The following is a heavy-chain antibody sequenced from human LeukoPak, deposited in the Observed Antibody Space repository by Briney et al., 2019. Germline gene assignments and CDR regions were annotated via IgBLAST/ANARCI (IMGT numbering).Heavy chain of an antibody. D-gene: IGHD6-6*01. CDR1: GYSSTSYW. CDR3: ARRIAAPRNPLGYWFDP. J-gene: IGHJ5*02. Sequence: GESLQISSRGSGYSSTSYWIGWVRQMPGKGLEWRGIIYTGDSETRYSPSSQGHVTISAEKSISPAYLQWSSLKASDTAMYYCARRIAAPRNPLGYWFDPWGQGTLVTVSS. V-gene: IGHV5-51*01. CDR2: IYTGDSET.